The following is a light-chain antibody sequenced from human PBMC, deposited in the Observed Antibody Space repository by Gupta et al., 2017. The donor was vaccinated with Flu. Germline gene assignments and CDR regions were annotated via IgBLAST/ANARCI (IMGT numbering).Light chain of an antibody. V-gene: IGKV3D-15*01. CDR1: QSVRSH. CDR2: GAS. Sequence: EIVTTQSPGTLSVSPGERATLSCSASQSVRSHLAWYQQKPGQAPRLLVYGASTRAPGIPARFSGSGSGTEFTLAISGRQSEDFAVYYCHQEDSGPKAFGQGTKVETK. CDR3: HQEDSGPKA. J-gene: IGKJ1*01.